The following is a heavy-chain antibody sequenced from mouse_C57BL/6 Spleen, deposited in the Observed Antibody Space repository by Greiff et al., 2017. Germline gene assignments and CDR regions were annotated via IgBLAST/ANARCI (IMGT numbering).Heavy chain of an antibody. CDR1: GYTFTSYW. D-gene: IGHD1-1*01. Sequence: QVHVKQPGAELVRPGTSVKLSCKASGYTFTSYWMHWVKQRPGQGLEWIGVIDPSDSYTNYNQKFKGKATLTVDTSSSTAYMQLSSLTSEDSAVYYCARKSITTVVAPYYFDYWGQGTTLTVSS. CDR3: ARKSITTVVAPYYFDY. CDR2: IDPSDSYT. V-gene: IGHV1-59*01. J-gene: IGHJ2*01.